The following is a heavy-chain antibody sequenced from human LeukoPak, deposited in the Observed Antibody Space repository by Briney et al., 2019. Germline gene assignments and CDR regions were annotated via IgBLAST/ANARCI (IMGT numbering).Heavy chain of an antibody. V-gene: IGHV3-48*01. D-gene: IGHD2-2*01. CDR2: INSSSATI. CDR1: GFTFNSYT. J-gene: IGHJ3*02. Sequence: GSLRLSCAAPGFTFNSYTMHWVRQAPGKGLESVSYINSSSATIFYADSVKGRFTISRDNAKNTLYLQMNSLRVEDTAVYYCARGVVVPGAMDGFDIWGQGTMVIVSS. CDR3: ARGVVVPGAMDGFDI.